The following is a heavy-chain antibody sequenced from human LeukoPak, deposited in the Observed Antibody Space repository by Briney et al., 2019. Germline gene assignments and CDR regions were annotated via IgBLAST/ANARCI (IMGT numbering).Heavy chain of an antibody. D-gene: IGHD5-18*01. Sequence: GGSLRLSCATSGFTICKSDMAWVRQAPGKGLEWVSAFSGSGENTYYADSVKGRFTISRDNSKNTLYLQMNSLSAEDTAVYFCAKHTPINAFDVWGQGTVVTVSS. V-gene: IGHV3-23*01. CDR2: FSGSGENT. CDR3: AKHTPINAFDV. CDR1: GFTICKSD. J-gene: IGHJ3*01.